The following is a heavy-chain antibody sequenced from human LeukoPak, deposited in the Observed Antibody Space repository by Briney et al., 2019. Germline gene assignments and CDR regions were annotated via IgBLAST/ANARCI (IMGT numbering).Heavy chain of an antibody. D-gene: IGHD3-10*01. CDR3: ARPMVRGVPTLDY. V-gene: IGHV1-2*02. CDR2: INPNSGGT. CDR1: RYTFIGYY. J-gene: IGHJ4*02. Sequence: ASVKVSCKASRYTFIGYYMHWVRQAPGQGPEWMGWINPNSGGTNYAQNFEGRVTMTRDTSISTAYMELSRLTSDDTAVYYCARPMVRGVPTLDYWGQGTLVTVSS.